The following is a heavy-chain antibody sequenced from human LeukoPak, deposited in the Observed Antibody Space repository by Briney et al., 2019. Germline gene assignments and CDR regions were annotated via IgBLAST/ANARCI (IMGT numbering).Heavy chain of an antibody. Sequence: SETLSLTCTVSGGSISSNSYFWGWVRQPPGKGLEWVGTICYSGSTYYNPSLKSRVTISVDTSKNQFSLRLSSVTAADTAVYFCAGRSRSGWYYDYWGQGTLVTVSS. V-gene: IGHV4-39*07. CDR3: AGRSRSGWYYDY. J-gene: IGHJ4*02. CDR1: GGSISSNSYF. CDR2: ICYSGST. D-gene: IGHD6-19*01.